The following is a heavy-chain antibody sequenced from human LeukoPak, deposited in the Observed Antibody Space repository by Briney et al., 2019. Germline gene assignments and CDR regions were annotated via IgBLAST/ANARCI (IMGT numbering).Heavy chain of an antibody. CDR3: VRGEYCSGTSCDLHRAGGAYSGMDV. V-gene: IGHV3-13*01. CDR1: EFTFGSYV. D-gene: IGHD2-2*01. Sequence: GGSLRLSCAASEFTFGSYVMHWVRQATGKGLEWVSSIGTAGGTYYPGSVKGRFTVSREKAKNSLYLQMNSLRAADTAVYYCVRGEYCSGTSCDLHRAGGAYSGMDVWGQGTTVTVSS. CDR2: IGTAGGT. J-gene: IGHJ6*02.